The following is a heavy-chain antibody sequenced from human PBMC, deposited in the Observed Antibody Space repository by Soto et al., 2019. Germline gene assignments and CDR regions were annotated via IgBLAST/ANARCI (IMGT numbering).Heavy chain of an antibody. D-gene: IGHD3-9*01. CDR2: IYYRGST. CDR1: GGSISNYY. Sequence: SETLSLTCTVSGGSISNYYWNWIRQPPGKGLEWIGSIYYRGSTYYNPSLQSRVTISVDTSKNQFSLNLSSVTAADTAVYYCARRPYYYDSPGPPRWGQGMLVTVSS. J-gene: IGHJ4*02. CDR3: ARRPYYYDSPGPPR. V-gene: IGHV4-59*05.